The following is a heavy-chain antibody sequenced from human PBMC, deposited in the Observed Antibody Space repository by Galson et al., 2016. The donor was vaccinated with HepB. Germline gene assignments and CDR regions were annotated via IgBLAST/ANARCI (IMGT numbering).Heavy chain of an antibody. J-gene: IGHJ4*02. Sequence: PALVKPPQTLTLTCTFSGFSLSNTGMCVGWIRQPPGKALEWLALIDWDDDRHYNTVLKTRLTISKDTSKNQVVLTMTNMDPVDTATYYCARHTVAVAGRLFDYWGQGIMVTVSS. V-gene: IGHV2-70*01. CDR3: ARHTVAVAGRLFDY. CDR2: IDWDDDR. CDR1: GFSLSNTGMC. D-gene: IGHD6-19*01.